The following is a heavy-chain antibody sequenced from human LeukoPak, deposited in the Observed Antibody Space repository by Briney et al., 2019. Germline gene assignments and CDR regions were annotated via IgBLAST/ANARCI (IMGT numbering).Heavy chain of an antibody. D-gene: IGHD3-10*01. CDR2: IFYSGST. CDR3: ARQGLAYYYGSGNYPYFDY. CDR1: GGSFSSNSYY. V-gene: IGHV4-39*01. J-gene: IGHJ4*02. Sequence: SETLSLTCTVSGGSFSSNSYYWGWIRQPPGKGLEWIGSIFYSGSTYCNPSLKSRVTISVDTSKNQFSLKLSSVTAADTAVYYCARQGLAYYYGSGNYPYFDYWGQGTLVTVSS.